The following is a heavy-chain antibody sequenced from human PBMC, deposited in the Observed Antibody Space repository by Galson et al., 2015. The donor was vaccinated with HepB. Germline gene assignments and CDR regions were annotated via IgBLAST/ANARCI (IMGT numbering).Heavy chain of an antibody. V-gene: IGHV3-23*01. CDR2: ISGSGGST. CDR3: AKDLNGRQLLPDVFDI. J-gene: IGHJ3*02. CDR1: GFTFSNYA. D-gene: IGHD2-2*01. Sequence: SLRLSCAASGFTFSNYAMSWIRQAPGKGLEWVSNISGSGGSTYYADSVKGRITISRDNSKNTLYLLMNSLRAEDTAVYYCAKDLNGRQLLPDVFDIWGQGTMVTVSS.